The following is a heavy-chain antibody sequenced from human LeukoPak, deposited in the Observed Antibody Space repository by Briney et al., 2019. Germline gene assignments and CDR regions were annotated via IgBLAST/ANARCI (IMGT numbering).Heavy chain of an antibody. CDR1: GFTFSSYW. CDR2: IKQDGSEK. Sequence: SGGSLRLSCAASGFTFSSYWRSWVRRAPGKGLEWVANIKQDGSEKFYVDSVEGRFTISRDNAKNSLYLQMSSLRAEDTAVYYCARVLARRVFIIGYFDHWGQRTLVTVSS. D-gene: IGHD3-3*01. CDR3: ARVLARRVFIIGYFDH. V-gene: IGHV3-7*01. J-gene: IGHJ4*02.